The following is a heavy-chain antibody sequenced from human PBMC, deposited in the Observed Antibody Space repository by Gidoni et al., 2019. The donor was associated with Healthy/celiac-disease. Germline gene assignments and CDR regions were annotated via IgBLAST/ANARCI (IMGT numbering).Heavy chain of an antibody. CDR3: ARDCSGGSCYSSFQH. CDR2: IYHSGST. J-gene: IGHJ1*01. V-gene: IGHV4-4*02. Sequence: QVQLQESRPGLVKPSGILSLTCAVSGGSISSSNWWSWVRQPPGKGLEWIGEIYHSGSTNYNPSLKSRVTISVDKSKNQFSLKLSSVTAADTAVYYCARDCSGGSCYSSFQHWGQGTLVTVSS. D-gene: IGHD2-15*01. CDR1: GGSISSSNW.